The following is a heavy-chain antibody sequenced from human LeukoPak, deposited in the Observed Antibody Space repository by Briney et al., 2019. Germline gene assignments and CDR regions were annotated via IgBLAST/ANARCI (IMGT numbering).Heavy chain of an antibody. CDR2: TFYRSKWYN. D-gene: IGHD3-16*01. Sequence: QTPSLTCVIAGDSVSSNTAAWNRIRQSPLRGLEWLGRTFYRSKWYNDYAGSVKSRITISPDTSKNHFSLHLDSVTPEDMAMYYCARDGGPAFDYRGQGTMDTVSS. CDR1: GDSVSSNTAA. CDR3: ARDGGPAFDY. V-gene: IGHV6-1*01. J-gene: IGHJ4*02.